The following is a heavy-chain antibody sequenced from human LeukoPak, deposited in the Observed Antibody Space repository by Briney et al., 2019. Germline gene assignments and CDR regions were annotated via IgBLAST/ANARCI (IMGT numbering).Heavy chain of an antibody. CDR1: GFTFSDYF. V-gene: IGHV3-11*01. CDR3: ARDNDYYYYGMDV. J-gene: IGHJ6*02. Sequence: GGSLRLSCAASGFTFSDYFMSWIRQAPGKGLEWVSFISTGGSTIYYADSVKGRFTISRDNAKNSLYLQMDSLRAEDTAVYFCARDNDYYYYGMDVWGQGTTVTVSS. CDR2: ISTGGSTI.